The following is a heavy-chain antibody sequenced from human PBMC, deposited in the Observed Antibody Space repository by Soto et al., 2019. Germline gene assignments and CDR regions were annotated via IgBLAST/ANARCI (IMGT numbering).Heavy chain of an antibody. J-gene: IGHJ5*02. CDR2: ISAYDGKT. CDR3: ARDPHEFWTSYWFDP. CDR1: GYTFNTYG. Sequence: ASVKVSCKTSGYTFNTYGINWARQAPGQGLELMGWISAYDGKTTYAEKFQGRVTLTTDTSTSTAYMELRSLRSDDTAIYYCARDPHEFWTSYWFDPWGQGTPVTAPQ. D-gene: IGHD3-3*01. V-gene: IGHV1-18*01.